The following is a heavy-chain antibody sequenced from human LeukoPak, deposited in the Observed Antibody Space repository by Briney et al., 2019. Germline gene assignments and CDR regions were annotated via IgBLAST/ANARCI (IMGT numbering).Heavy chain of an antibody. Sequence: GASVKVSCKASGYTFTSYGISWVRQASGQGLEWMGWISAYNGNTNYAQKLQGRVTMTTDTSTSTAYMELRSLRSDDTAVYYCASQGGYCSSISCYPVSDAFDIWGQGTMVTVSS. V-gene: IGHV1-18*04. CDR2: ISAYNGNT. J-gene: IGHJ3*02. D-gene: IGHD2-2*01. CDR3: ASQGGYCSSISCYPVSDAFDI. CDR1: GYTFTSYG.